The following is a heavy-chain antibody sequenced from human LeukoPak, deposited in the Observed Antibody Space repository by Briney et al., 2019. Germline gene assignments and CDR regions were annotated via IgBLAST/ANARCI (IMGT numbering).Heavy chain of an antibody. CDR3: AKSGVFTIEGN. Sequence: GGSLRLSCAASGFTFSSYAMSWVRQAPGKGLEWVSAISGSGGTTYYADSVKGRFTISRDNSKNTLYLQMNSLRAEDTALYYCAKSGVFTIEGNWGQGTLVTVSS. J-gene: IGHJ1*01. CDR2: ISGSGGTT. V-gene: IGHV3-23*01. CDR1: GFTFSSYA. D-gene: IGHD1-26*01.